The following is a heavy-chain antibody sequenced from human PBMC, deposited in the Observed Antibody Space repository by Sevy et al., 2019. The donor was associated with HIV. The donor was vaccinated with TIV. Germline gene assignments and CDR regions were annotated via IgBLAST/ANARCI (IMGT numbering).Heavy chain of an antibody. V-gene: IGHV3-21*01. Sequence: GGSLRLSCAASGFTFSSYSMNWVRQAPGKGLEWVSSISSSSSYIYYADSVKGRFTISRDNAKNSLYLQMNSLRAEDTAVYYCARDSYDFWSGSSYYYGMDVWGQGTMVTVSS. CDR2: ISSSSSYI. D-gene: IGHD3-3*01. CDR1: GFTFSSYS. J-gene: IGHJ6*02. CDR3: ARDSYDFWSGSSYYYGMDV.